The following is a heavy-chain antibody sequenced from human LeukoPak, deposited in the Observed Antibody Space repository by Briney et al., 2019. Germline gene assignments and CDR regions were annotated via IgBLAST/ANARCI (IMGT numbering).Heavy chain of an antibody. CDR2: LSSSGSAF. CDR3: AREIMAYYDFWSGYYTLDNWFDP. J-gene: IGHJ5*02. Sequence: GGSLRLSCEDSGFTFRSYEMNWVRQAPGKGLEWIAYLSSSGSAFSYADSVKGRFTIARDNAKNSVYLEMNSLRAEDTAVYYCAREIMAYYDFWSGYYTLDNWFDPWGQGTLVTVSS. D-gene: IGHD3-3*01. V-gene: IGHV3-48*03. CDR1: GFTFRSYE.